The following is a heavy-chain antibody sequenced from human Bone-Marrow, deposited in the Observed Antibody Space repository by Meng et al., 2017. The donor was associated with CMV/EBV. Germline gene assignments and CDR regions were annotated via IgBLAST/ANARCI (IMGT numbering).Heavy chain of an antibody. V-gene: IGHV3-21*01. Sequence: GGSLRLSCAASGFTFSSYSMNWVRQAPGKGLEWVSSISSSSSYIYYADSVKGRFTISRDNAKNTLYLQMNSLRAEDTAVYYCARLGDCSGGSCYYYYYYGMDVWGQGTTVTVSS. CDR3: ARLGDCSGGSCYYYYYYGMDV. J-gene: IGHJ6*02. CDR1: GFTFSSYS. D-gene: IGHD2-15*01. CDR2: ISSSSSYI.